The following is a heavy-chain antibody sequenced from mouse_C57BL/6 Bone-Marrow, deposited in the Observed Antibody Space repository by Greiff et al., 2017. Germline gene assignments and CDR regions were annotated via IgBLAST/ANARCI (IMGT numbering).Heavy chain of an antibody. Sequence: EVNVVESGGGLVKPGGSLKLSCAASGFTFSSYTMSWVRQTPEKRLEWVATISGGGGNTYSPDSVKGRFPISRDNAKNTLYLQMSSLRSEDTALYYCAIILLRVGAYWGQGTLVTVSA. CDR1: GFTFSSYT. CDR2: ISGGGGNT. V-gene: IGHV5-9*01. CDR3: AIILLRVGAY. J-gene: IGHJ3*01. D-gene: IGHD1-1*01.